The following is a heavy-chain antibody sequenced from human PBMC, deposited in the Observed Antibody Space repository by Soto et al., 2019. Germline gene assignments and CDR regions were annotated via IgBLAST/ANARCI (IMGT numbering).Heavy chain of an antibody. CDR2: ISGSGSST. CDR1: GFTFSSYA. Sequence: GGSLRLSCAASGFTFSSYAMSWVRQAPGKGLEWVSAISGSGSSTYYADSVKGRFTISRDNSKNTLYLQMNSLRAEDTAVYYCANWPVVVAATFQNGYWGQGTLVTVSS. J-gene: IGHJ4*02. CDR3: ANWPVVVAATFQNGY. V-gene: IGHV3-23*01. D-gene: IGHD2-15*01.